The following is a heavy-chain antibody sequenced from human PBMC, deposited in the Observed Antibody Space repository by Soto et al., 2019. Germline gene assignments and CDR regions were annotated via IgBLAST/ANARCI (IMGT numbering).Heavy chain of an antibody. CDR2: ITPTGGGRT. Sequence: GASVKVSCKASGSTFPNYYMHWVRQAPGQGLEWLGIITPTGGGRTKYSQKFQGRVTMTRDTSTSTVYMELSSLRSDDTAVYYCAKGGEKAGDPDLDYFYYGMDVWGQGTMVTVSS. D-gene: IGHD4-17*01. CDR1: GSTFPNYY. V-gene: IGHV1-46*01. J-gene: IGHJ6*02. CDR3: AKGGEKAGDPDLDYFYYGMDV.